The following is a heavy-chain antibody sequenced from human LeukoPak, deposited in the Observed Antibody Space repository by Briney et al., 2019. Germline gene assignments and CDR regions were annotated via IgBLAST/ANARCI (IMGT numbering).Heavy chain of an antibody. CDR2: IYYSGST. CDR3: ARVKQRLTYYYFDY. CDR1: GGSISSYD. D-gene: IGHD6-25*01. Sequence: SETLSLTCTVSGGSISSYDWSWIRQPPGKGLEWIGYIYYSGSTNYNPSLKSRVTISVDTSKNQFSLKLSSVTAADTAVYYCARVKQRLTYYYFDYWGQGTLVTVSS. V-gene: IGHV4-59*01. J-gene: IGHJ4*02.